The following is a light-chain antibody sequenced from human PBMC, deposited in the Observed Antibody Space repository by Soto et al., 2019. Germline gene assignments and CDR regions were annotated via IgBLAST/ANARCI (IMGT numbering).Light chain of an antibody. CDR2: WAS. CDR1: QSILHSPNNKDA. CDR3: QQFYTTPT. V-gene: IGKV4-1*01. Sequence: DILMTQSPDSLAVSLGERATINCKSSQSILHSPNNKDALTWYQQKPGQPPKLLINWASTRESGVPDRFSGAGSGTDFTLTISSLQAEDVAVYYCQQFYTTPTFGQGTRVEIK. J-gene: IGKJ1*01.